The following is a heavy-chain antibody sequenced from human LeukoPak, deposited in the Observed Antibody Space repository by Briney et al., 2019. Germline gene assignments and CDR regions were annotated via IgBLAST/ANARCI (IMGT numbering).Heavy chain of an antibody. CDR2: IIPIFGTA. V-gene: IGHV1-69*05. J-gene: IGHJ6*03. CDR1: GGTFISYA. Sequence: ASVKVSCKASGGTFISYAISWVRQAPGQGLEWMGGIIPIFGTANYAQKFQGRVTITTDESTSTAYMELSSLRSEDTAVYYCARGLGLLFDYYMDVWGKGTTVTVSS. D-gene: IGHD3-3*01. CDR3: ARGLGLLFDYYMDV.